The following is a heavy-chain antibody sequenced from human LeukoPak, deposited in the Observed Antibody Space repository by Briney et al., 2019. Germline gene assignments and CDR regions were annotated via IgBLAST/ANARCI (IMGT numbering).Heavy chain of an antibody. J-gene: IGHJ3*02. CDR1: GXSISSYY. CDR3: ARARYVNSFYAFDI. V-gene: IGHV4-59*01. D-gene: IGHD3-9*01. Sequence: SQTLSLTCTVSGXSISSYYWSWIRLPSGKGLEWIGYLSKSGNTNYSPSLKSRGTIFGDTSKNQFFLKLSSVTAADTAVYYCARARYVNSFYAFDIWGQGTLVTVSS. CDR2: LSKSGNT.